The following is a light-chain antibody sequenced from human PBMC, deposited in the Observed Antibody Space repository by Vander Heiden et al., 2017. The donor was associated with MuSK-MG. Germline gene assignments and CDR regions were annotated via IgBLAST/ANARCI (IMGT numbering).Light chain of an antibody. CDR1: QSVRRF. CDR2: DAS. CDR3: QQRDNWT. J-gene: IGKJ1*01. Sequence: EIVLTQSPATLSLSPGESAPLSCTASQSVRRFLAWYQQKPGQAPRLLMYDASNRATGIPARFSGSGSETDFTLTIISLEPEDFAVYYCQQRDNWTFGQGTRVEMK. V-gene: IGKV3-11*01.